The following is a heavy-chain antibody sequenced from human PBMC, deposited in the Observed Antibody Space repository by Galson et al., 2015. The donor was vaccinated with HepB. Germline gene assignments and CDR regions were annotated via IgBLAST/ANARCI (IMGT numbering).Heavy chain of an antibody. V-gene: IGHV3-53*01. CDR3: VGSHYRSSSDY. D-gene: IGHD1-26*01. CDR2: IYASDRT. Sequence: SLRLSCAASGFTVSDNYVSWVRQPPGKGLEWVSGIYASDRTFYADSVKGRFTIDNSKNTLFLQMNSLRVEDTAVYYCVGSHYRSSSDYWGQGTLVTVSS. CDR1: GFTVSDNY. J-gene: IGHJ4*02.